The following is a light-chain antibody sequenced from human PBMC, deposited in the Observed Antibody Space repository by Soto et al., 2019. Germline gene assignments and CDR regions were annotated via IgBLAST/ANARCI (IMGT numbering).Light chain of an antibody. CDR3: SSYAGANSVV. V-gene: IGLV2-8*01. CDR1: SSDVGGYNY. J-gene: IGLJ2*01. CDR2: EVS. Sequence: QSALTQPPSASGSPGQSVTISCTGMSSDVGGYNYVSWYQQHPGKAPKLMIYEVSKRPSGVPDRVSGSKSGNTASLTVSGLQAEDEADYYCSSYAGANSVVFGGGTKVTVL.